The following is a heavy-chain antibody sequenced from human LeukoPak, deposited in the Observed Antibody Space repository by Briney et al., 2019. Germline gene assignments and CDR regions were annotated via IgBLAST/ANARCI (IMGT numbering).Heavy chain of an antibody. D-gene: IGHD2-2*01. CDR3: ASLGYCSSTSCPYYYYGMDV. CDR2: INPNSGGT. V-gene: IGHV1-2*02. Sequence: ASVKVSRKASGYTFTGYYMHWVRQAPGQGLEWMGWINPNSGGTNYAQKFQGRVTMTRDTSISTAYMELSRLRSDDTAEYYCASLGYCSSTSCPYYYYGMDVWGQGTTVTVSS. J-gene: IGHJ6*02. CDR1: GYTFTGYY.